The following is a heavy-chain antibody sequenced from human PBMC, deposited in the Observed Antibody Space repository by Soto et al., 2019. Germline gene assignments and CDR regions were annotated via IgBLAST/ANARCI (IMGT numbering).Heavy chain of an antibody. CDR1: GGTFSSYR. D-gene: IGHD6-13*01. J-gene: IGHJ4*02. V-gene: IGHV1-69*13. CDR2: IVPIYRTA. Sequence: SVKVSCNASGGTFSSYRINWVRPAPGQGLEWVGGIVPIYRTADYAQKFQGRVTITADESARTSYMDLRSLKSQDTAVYYCVRESGAKLSSSGGQGTLVTVSS. CDR3: VRESGAKLSSS.